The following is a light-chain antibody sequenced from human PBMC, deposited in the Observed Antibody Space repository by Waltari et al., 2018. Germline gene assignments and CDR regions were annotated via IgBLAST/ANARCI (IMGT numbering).Light chain of an antibody. CDR2: DAS. V-gene: IGKV3-11*01. CDR3: QQRSNWPPIT. J-gene: IGKJ5*01. Sequence: EIVLTQSPVTLSLAPGERATPSCWARQSVGSSFAWYQQKPGQAPRLLMYDASNRATGVPARFNGSGSGTDFTLTIISLQSEDSAVYYCQQRSNWPPITFGQGTRLEIK. CDR1: QSVGSS.